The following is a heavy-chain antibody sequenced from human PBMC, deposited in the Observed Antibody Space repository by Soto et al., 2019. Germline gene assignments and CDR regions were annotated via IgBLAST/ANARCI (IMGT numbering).Heavy chain of an antibody. Sequence: EVQLLESGGGLVQPGGSLRLSCAASGFTFSSYAMSWVRQAPGKGLEWVSAISGGAGSTSYADSVKGRFTISRDNAKNSLYLQMNSLRAEDTAVYYCARATRGRRWLQFNLDYWGQGTLVTVSS. D-gene: IGHD5-12*01. V-gene: IGHV3-23*01. J-gene: IGHJ4*02. CDR2: ISGGAGST. CDR3: ARATRGRRWLQFNLDY. CDR1: GFTFSSYA.